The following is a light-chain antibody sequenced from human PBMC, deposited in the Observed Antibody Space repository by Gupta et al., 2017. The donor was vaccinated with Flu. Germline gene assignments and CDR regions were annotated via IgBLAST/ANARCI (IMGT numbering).Light chain of an antibody. J-gene: IGKJ4*01. CDR1: QSISTY. V-gene: IGKV3-11*01. Sequence: SPATLSLSPGERATLSCRDSQSISTYLDWYQQKPGQTPRLIIYGASNRATGIPDRFSGSGSGTDFTLTSSSLEPEDFAVYYWQQRSDWLTFGGGTKVEI. CDR3: QQRSDWLT. CDR2: GAS.